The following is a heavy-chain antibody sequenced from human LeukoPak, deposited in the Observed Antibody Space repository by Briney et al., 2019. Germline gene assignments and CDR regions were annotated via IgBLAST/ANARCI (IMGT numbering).Heavy chain of an antibody. CDR2: ISYDGSNK. CDR3: ASGGQEVVTAIGGYFDY. Sequence: GRSLRLSCAASGFTFTIYAMHWVRPAPGKGLEWVAVISYDGSNKYYADSVKGRFTISRDNSKNTMYLQMNSLRTEETAEYYGASGGQEVVTAIGGYFDYWGQGTLVTVSS. V-gene: IGHV3-30*04. CDR1: GFTFTIYA. J-gene: IGHJ4*02. D-gene: IGHD2-21*02.